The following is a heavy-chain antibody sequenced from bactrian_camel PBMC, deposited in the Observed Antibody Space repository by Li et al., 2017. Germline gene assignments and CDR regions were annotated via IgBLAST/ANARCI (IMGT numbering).Heavy chain of an antibody. CDR2: IRTNSGST. CDR3: EAHSSWMCGVTWARTENYNY. Sequence: VQLVESGKESVRAGGSLKLPCEISSLDYRYVCEVDTLHWYRQGPGKEREAVAGIRTNSGSTYYADAVKGRFTISQDNAKNTVYLQMNSLKPEDTAMYYCEAHSSWMCGVTWARTENYNYWGQGTQVTVS. D-gene: IGHD3*01. V-gene: IGHV3S63*01. CDR1: SLDYRYVC. J-gene: IGHJ4*01.